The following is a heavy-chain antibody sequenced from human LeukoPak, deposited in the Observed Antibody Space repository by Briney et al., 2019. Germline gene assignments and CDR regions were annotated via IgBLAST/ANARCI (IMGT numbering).Heavy chain of an antibody. CDR1: GYTFTSYA. J-gene: IGHJ4*02. CDR2: INAGNGNT. CDR3: ASQFGYCSSTSCGVEIDY. V-gene: IGHV1-3*01. Sequence: ASVKVSCKASGYTFTSYAMHWVRQAPGQRLEWMGWINAGNGNTKYSQKFQGRVTITRDTSASTAYMELSSLRSEDTAVYYRASQFGYCSSTSCGVEIDYWGQGTLVTVSS. D-gene: IGHD2-2*03.